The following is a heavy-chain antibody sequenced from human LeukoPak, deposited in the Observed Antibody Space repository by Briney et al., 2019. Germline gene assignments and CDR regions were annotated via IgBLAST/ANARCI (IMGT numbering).Heavy chain of an antibody. CDR2: ISTYNGDT. J-gene: IGHJ4*02. Sequence: GASVKVSCKSSGYTFTTYGISWVRQAPGQGLEWMGWISTYNGDTNYAQKLQGRVTMTTDTSTSTAYMELRSLRSDDTAVYYCAREGLGELTLDCWGQGTLVTVSS. CDR3: AREGLGELTLDC. CDR1: GYTFTTYG. D-gene: IGHD3-16*01. V-gene: IGHV1-18*01.